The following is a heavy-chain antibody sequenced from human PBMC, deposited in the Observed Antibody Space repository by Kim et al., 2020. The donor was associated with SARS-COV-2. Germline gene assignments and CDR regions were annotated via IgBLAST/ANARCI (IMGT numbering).Heavy chain of an antibody. J-gene: IGHJ4*02. V-gene: IGHV3-30*04. Sequence: GGSLRLSCAVSGLTFSTFVMHWVRQAPGKGLEWVSVISSDGRKAFYADSVNGRFTISRDNSKNTLYLQMNSLSPEDTAVYYCARDFRWGQGTLVTVSS. CDR2: ISSDGRKA. CDR3: ARDFR. CDR1: GLTFSTFV.